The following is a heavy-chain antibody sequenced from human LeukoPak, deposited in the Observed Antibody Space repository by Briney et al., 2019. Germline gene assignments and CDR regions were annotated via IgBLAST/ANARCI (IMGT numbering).Heavy chain of an antibody. Sequence: SETLSLTCTVSGGSISSSSYYWGWIRQPPGKGLEWIGSIYYSGSTYYNPSLKSRVTISVDTSKNQFSLKLSSVTAADTAVYYCARGARYCSSTSCYTRPYYFDYWGQGTLVTVSS. CDR2: IYYSGST. V-gene: IGHV4-39*01. CDR3: ARGARYCSSTSCYTRPYYFDY. CDR1: GGSISSSSYY. D-gene: IGHD2-2*02. J-gene: IGHJ4*02.